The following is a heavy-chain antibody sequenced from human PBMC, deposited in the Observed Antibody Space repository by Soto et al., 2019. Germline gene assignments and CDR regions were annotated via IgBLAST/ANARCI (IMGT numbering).Heavy chain of an antibody. J-gene: IGHJ4*02. CDR1: GFTFSSYA. D-gene: IGHD3-3*01. Sequence: QVQLVESGGGVVQPGGSLRLSCAASGFTFSSYAMHWVRQAPGKGLEWVAVISYDGSNKYYADSVKGRFTISRDNSKNTLYLQMNSLRAEDTAVYYCARDWTIDYWGQGTLVTVSS. CDR2: ISYDGSNK. V-gene: IGHV3-30-3*01. CDR3: ARDWTIDY.